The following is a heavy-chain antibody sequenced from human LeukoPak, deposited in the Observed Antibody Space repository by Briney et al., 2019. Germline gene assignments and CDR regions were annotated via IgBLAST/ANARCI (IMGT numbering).Heavy chain of an antibody. D-gene: IGHD3-9*01. V-gene: IGHV3-48*01. Sequence: GGSLRLSCAASGFTFSSYSMNWVRQAPGKGLEWVSYISSSSSTIYYADSVKGRFTISRDNAKNSLYLQMNSLRAEDTAVYYCARVLYDILTGYYWRGYFDYWGQGTLVTVSS. CDR1: GFTFSSYS. J-gene: IGHJ4*02. CDR2: ISSSSSTI. CDR3: ARVLYDILTGYYWRGYFDY.